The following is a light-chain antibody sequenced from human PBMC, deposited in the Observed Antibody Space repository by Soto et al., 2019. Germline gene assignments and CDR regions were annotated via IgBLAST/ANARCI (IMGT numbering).Light chain of an antibody. CDR3: QQYNSYPWT. J-gene: IGKJ1*01. CDR1: QSISSW. V-gene: IGKV1-5*01. CDR2: DAS. Sequence: DIQMTQSPSTLSASVGDRVTITCRASQSISSWLAWYQQKPGKAPKLLIYDASSLESGVPSRFTRSGSGTEFTLTITSLQPDDFETYYCQQYNSYPWTLGQGTKVDIK.